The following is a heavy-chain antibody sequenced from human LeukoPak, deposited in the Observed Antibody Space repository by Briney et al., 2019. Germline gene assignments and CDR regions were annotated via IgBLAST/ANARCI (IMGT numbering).Heavy chain of an antibody. V-gene: IGHV3-74*01. D-gene: IGHD3-10*01. Sequence: RGSLRLSCAASGFTFSTHWMYWVRQAPGRELVWVSRISGDGSMTSYADSVKGRFTISRDNAKDTLYLQMTSLRVEDTAVYSCASLLTPYHGSGGGGMDVWGQGTTVTVSS. CDR1: GFTFSTHW. J-gene: IGHJ6*02. CDR3: ASLLTPYHGSGGGGMDV. CDR2: ISGDGSMT.